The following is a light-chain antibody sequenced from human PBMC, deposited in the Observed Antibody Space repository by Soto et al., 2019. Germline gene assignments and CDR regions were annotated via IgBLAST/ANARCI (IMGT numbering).Light chain of an antibody. CDR1: SSDVGGYKY. V-gene: IGLV2-14*01. CDR3: SSYTSYTSYV. Sequence: QSALTQPASVSGSPGQSIAISCTGTSSDVGGYKYVSWYQQYPGKAPKLMIYDVSNRPSGVPDRFSGSKSGNTASLTISGLQSEDEADYYCSSYTSYTSYVFGTGTKLT. CDR2: DVS. J-gene: IGLJ1*01.